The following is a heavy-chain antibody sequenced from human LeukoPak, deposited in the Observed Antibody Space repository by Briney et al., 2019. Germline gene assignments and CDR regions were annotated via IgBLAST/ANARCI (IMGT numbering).Heavy chain of an antibody. D-gene: IGHD2-15*01. CDR3: ARVGSLSRGRNWFDP. Sequence: PSETLSLTCTVSGGSSSIYYWSWIRQPAGKGLEWIGRIDTSGSTNYNPSLKSRVTMSVDRSKNQFSLKLSSVTAADTAVYYCARVGSLSRGRNWFDPWGQGTLVTVSS. CDR1: GGSSSIYY. J-gene: IGHJ5*02. CDR2: IDTSGST. V-gene: IGHV4-4*07.